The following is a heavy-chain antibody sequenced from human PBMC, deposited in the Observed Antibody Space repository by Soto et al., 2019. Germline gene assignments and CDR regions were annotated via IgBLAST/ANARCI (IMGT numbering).Heavy chain of an antibody. Sequence: PGGSLRLSCAASGFTFSSYEMNWVRQAPGKGLEWLSYISTSGSIIYYADSVKGRFTISRDNAKNSLFLQMNSLRAEDTAVYYCARDNPMVTKTMDVWGQGTTVTVSS. CDR2: ISTSGSII. CDR3: ARDNPMVTKTMDV. CDR1: GFTFSSYE. J-gene: IGHJ6*02. V-gene: IGHV3-48*03. D-gene: IGHD3-10*01.